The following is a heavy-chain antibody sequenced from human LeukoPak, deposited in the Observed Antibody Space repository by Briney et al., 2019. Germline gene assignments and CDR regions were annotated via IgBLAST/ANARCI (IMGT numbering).Heavy chain of an antibody. Sequence: GGSLRLSCAASGFTFSSYGMSWVRQAPGKGLEWVSAISGSGGSTYYADSVKGRFTISRDNSKNTLYLQMNSLRAEDTAVYYCAKDGDYDILTGYYSHFDYWGQGTLVTVSS. CDR1: GFTFSSYG. CDR2: ISGSGGST. D-gene: IGHD3-9*01. V-gene: IGHV3-23*01. CDR3: AKDGDYDILTGYYSHFDY. J-gene: IGHJ4*02.